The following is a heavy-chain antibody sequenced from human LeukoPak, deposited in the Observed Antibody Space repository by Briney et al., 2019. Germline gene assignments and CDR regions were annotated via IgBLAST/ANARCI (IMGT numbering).Heavy chain of an antibody. V-gene: IGHV3-21*01. CDR2: ISSSSSYI. J-gene: IGHJ5*02. CDR3: ARDVGSSWVA. Sequence: GGSLRLSCAASGFTFSSYSMNCVRQAPGKGLEWVSSISSSSSYIDYVDSVKGRFTISRDNAKNSLYLQMNSLRAEDTAVYYCARDVGSSWVAWGQGTLVTVSS. D-gene: IGHD6-13*01. CDR1: GFTFSSYS.